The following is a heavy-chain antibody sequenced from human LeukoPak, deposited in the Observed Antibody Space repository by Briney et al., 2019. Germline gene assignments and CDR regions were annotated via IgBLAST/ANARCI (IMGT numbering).Heavy chain of an antibody. Sequence: PGGSLRLSCAASGFTFSSYEMNWVRQAPGKGLEWVSYISSSGSTIYYADSVKGRFTISRDNAKNSLYLQMNSLRAEDTAVYYCARVLRWLGTINYYYYGMDVWGQGTTVTVSS. CDR1: GFTFSSYE. V-gene: IGHV3-48*03. D-gene: IGHD4-23*01. CDR3: ARVLRWLGTINYYYYGMDV. J-gene: IGHJ6*02. CDR2: ISSSGSTI.